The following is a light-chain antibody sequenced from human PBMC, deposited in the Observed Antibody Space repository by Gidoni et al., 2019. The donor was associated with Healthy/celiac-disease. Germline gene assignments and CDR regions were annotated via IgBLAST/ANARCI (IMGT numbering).Light chain of an antibody. J-gene: IGLJ2*01. CDR2: GNS. V-gene: IGLV1-40*01. CDR3: QSYDSSLSGSVV. Sequence: QSVLTQPPSVSGAPGQRVPISCTGSSSNIGAGYDLHWYQQLPGTAPKLLIYGNSNRPSGVPDRFSGSKSGTSASLAITGLQAEDEADYYCQSYDSSLSGSVVFGGGTKLTVL. CDR1: SSNIGAGYD.